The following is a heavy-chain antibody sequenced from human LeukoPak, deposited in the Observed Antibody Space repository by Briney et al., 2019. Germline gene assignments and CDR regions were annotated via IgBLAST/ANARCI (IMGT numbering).Heavy chain of an antibody. CDR1: GFTFSSYE. CDR2: TSTSGATI. V-gene: IGHV3-48*03. D-gene: IGHD3-10*01. CDR3: ARRVRLPDYYGSGGKGYYGMDV. Sequence: GGSLRLSCAASGFTFSSYEMNWVRQAPGKRLEWVSYTSTSGATIYYADSVKGRFTISRDNAKNSLYLQMNNLRAEDTAVYYCARRVRLPDYYGSGGKGYYGMDVWGKGTTVTVSS. J-gene: IGHJ6*04.